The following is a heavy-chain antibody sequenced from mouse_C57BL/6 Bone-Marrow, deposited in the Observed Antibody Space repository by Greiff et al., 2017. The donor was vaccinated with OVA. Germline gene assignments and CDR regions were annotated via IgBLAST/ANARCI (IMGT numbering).Heavy chain of an antibody. CDR1: GFTFSDYY. V-gene: IGHV5-16*01. CDR2: INYDGSST. CDR3: ARVDSSGYVWFAY. Sequence: DVHLVESEGGLVQPGSSMKLSCTASGFTFSDYYMAWVRQVPEKGLEWVANINYDGSSTYYLDSLKSRFIISRDNAKNILYLQMSSLKSEDTATYYCARVDSSGYVWFAYWGQGTLVTVSA. J-gene: IGHJ3*01. D-gene: IGHD3-2*02.